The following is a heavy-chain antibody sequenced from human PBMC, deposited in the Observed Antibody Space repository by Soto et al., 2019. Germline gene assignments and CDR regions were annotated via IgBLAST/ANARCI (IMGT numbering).Heavy chain of an antibody. D-gene: IGHD4-17*01. CDR3: AIRATTVNTALGY. V-gene: IGHV3-66*01. J-gene: IGHJ4*02. Sequence: EVQLVESGGGLVQPGGSLRLSCAASGFTVSNNYMCWVRQAPGKGLERVSLIYSGGDTHYADSVRGRFTISRDNSRNTLYLQTNSLRADDTAVYYWAIRATTVNTALGYWGQGTRVSVSS. CDR2: IYSGGDT. CDR1: GFTVSNNY.